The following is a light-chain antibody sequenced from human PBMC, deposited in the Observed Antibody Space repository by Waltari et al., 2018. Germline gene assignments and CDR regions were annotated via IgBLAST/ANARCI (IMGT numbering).Light chain of an antibody. V-gene: IGKV3-15*01. CDR3: QQYNNWPRT. CDR1: QSVSSN. Sequence: EIVITQSPATLSVSPGERATLSCRASQSVSSNLPWYQQKPGQAPRLLIYGASTRATGIPARFSGSGYGTEFTLTISSLQSEVFAVYYCQQYNNWPRTFGQGTKVEIK. CDR2: GAS. J-gene: IGKJ1*01.